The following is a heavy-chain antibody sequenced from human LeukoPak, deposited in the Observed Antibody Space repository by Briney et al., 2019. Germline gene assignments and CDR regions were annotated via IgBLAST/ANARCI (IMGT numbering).Heavy chain of an antibody. CDR3: ARHRDYYDT. J-gene: IGHJ4*01. Sequence: SETLSLTCTISGSSINNNFWTWIRQPPGKGLEWIGHIYSTGSANYNPSLKSRVLISGDTSKNQISLKLTSVTAADTAVYFCARHRDYYDTWGHGTLVTVSS. D-gene: IGHD3-22*01. CDR2: IYSTGSA. V-gene: IGHV4-59*08. CDR1: GSSINNNF.